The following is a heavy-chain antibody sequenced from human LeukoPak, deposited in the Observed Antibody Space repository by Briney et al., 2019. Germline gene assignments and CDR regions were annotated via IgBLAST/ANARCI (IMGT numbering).Heavy chain of an antibody. D-gene: IGHD1-26*01. CDR3: AKDQTGAPAY. CDR2: TSYDGTNK. V-gene: IGHV3-30*18. Sequence: GGSLRLSCAASGFTFSNFGMHWVRQAPGKGLEWVAITSYDGTNKYYADSVKGRFTISRDNSKNTLYLQLNSLRAEDTAVYYCAKDQTGAPAYWGQGTLVTVSS. J-gene: IGHJ4*02. CDR1: GFTFSNFG.